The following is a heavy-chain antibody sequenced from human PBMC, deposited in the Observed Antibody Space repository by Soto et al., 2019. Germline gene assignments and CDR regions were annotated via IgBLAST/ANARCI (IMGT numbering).Heavy chain of an antibody. V-gene: IGHV3-13*01. CDR3: ARGGAGTSNYAPSYYYYYMDV. CDR1: GFTFSSYD. Sequence: GGSLRLSCAASGFTFSSYDMHWVRQATGKGLEWVSAIGTAGDTYYPGSVKGRFTISRENAKNSLYLQMNSLRAGDTAVYYCARGGAGTSNYAPSYYYYYMDVWGKGTTVTVSS. J-gene: IGHJ6*03. CDR2: IGTAGDT. D-gene: IGHD4-4*01.